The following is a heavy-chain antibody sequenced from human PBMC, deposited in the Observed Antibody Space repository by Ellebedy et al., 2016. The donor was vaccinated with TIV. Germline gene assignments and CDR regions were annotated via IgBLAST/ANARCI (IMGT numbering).Heavy chain of an antibody. CDR2: INYDGSET. V-gene: IGHV3-7*03. J-gene: IGHJ4*02. D-gene: IGHD3-22*01. CDR1: GFTFTSYA. Sequence: PGGSLRLSCATSGFTFTSYAMNWVRQAPGKGLEWVANINYDGSETYYVDSMKGRFTISRDNAKNSLYLQMNSLRAEDTAVYYCVRDRYDSDLDYWGQGTLVTVSS. CDR3: VRDRYDSDLDY.